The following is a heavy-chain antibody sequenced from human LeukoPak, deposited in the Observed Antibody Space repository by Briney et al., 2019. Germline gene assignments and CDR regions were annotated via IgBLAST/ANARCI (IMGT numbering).Heavy chain of an antibody. D-gene: IGHD4-23*01. V-gene: IGHV3-66*01. CDR3: ATGGSF. CDR2: IYSGGST. J-gene: IGHJ4*02. Sequence: GGSLRLSCAASGFTFSSHWMNWVRQAPGKGLEWVSVIYSGGSTYYADSVKGRFTISRDNAKNSLYLQMNSLRAEDTALYYCATGGSFWGQGTLVTVSS. CDR1: GFTFSSHW.